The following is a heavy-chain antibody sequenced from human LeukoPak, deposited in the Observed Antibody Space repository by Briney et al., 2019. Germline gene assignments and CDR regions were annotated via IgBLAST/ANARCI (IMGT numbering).Heavy chain of an antibody. J-gene: IGHJ3*02. CDR2: IDTSGST. Sequence: PSETLSLTCTVSGGSISSYYWSWLRQPPGKGLEGIGYIDTSGSTNHNPSLKSQVTISADTSKNQFSLKLSSVTAADTAVYYCARAYSSSWLSAFDIWGQGTMVTVSS. CDR1: GGSISSYY. V-gene: IGHV4-4*09. CDR3: ARAYSSSWLSAFDI. D-gene: IGHD6-13*01.